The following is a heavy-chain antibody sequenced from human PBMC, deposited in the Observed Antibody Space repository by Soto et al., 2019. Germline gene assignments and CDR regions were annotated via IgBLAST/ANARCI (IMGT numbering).Heavy chain of an antibody. V-gene: IGHV3-74*01. CDR3: ARGWVERLPRQPPSDY. Sequence: EVQLVESGGGLVQPGGSLRLSCAASGISLSAYWMHWVRQVPGKGLEWIARINEDGRSTSYMDSVKGRFTISRDNARDILYLQMNSLRLEDTAVYYCARGWVERLPRQPPSDYWGQGTLVTVSS. CDR1: GISLSAYW. J-gene: IGHJ4*02. D-gene: IGHD3-3*01. CDR2: INEDGRST.